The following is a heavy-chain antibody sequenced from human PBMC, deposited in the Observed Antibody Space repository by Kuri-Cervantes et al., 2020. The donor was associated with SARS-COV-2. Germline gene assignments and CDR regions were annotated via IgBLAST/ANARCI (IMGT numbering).Heavy chain of an antibody. D-gene: IGHD6-19*01. V-gene: IGHV3-21*05. J-gene: IGHJ3*02. CDR2: ISSNSSYT. Sequence: GGSLRLSCAASGFTFSSYSMNWVRQAPGKGLEWVSYISSNSSYTNYADSVKGRFTISRDNAKNSLYLQMNSLRAEDTAVYYCARAPQWVAGDDAFDIWGQGTMVTVSS. CDR1: GFTFSSYS. CDR3: ARAPQWVAGDDAFDI.